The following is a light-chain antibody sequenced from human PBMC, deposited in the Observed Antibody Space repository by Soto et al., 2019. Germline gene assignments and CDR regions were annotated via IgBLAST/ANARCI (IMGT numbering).Light chain of an antibody. CDR3: AAWDDSLNGLV. Sequence: QSVLTQPPSASGTPGQRVTISCSGSSSNIGSNTVNWYQQLPGTAPKRLIYNNHQRPSGVPERFSGSKSGTSASLAISGLMSEDEADYYCAAWDDSLNGLVFGTGTKVTVL. V-gene: IGLV1-44*01. CDR2: NNH. J-gene: IGLJ1*01. CDR1: SSNIGSNT.